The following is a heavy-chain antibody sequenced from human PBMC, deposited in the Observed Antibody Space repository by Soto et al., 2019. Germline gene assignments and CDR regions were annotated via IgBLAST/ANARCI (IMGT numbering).Heavy chain of an antibody. CDR2: IHYSGST. CDR3: ARYTDTYYSY. CDR1: GGPISGYY. D-gene: IGHD1-26*01. V-gene: IGHV4-59*01. Sequence: LSETLSLTCTVSGGPISGYYWSWVRQPPGKGLEWIGYIHYSGSTKYNPPLKSRVTMSVDTSKNQFSLSLISLTAADTAVYYCARYTDTYYSYWGQGTPVTVSS. J-gene: IGHJ4*02.